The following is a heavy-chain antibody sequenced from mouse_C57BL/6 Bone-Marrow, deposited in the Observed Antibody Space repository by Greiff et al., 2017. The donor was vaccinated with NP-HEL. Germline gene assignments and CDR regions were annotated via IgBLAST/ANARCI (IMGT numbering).Heavy chain of an antibody. CDR1: GFTFSSYG. V-gene: IGHV5-6*01. CDR2: ISSGGSYT. Sequence: EVKVVESGGDLVKPGGSLKLSCAASGFTFSSYGMSWVRQTPDKRLEWVATISSGGSYTYYPDSVKGRFTISRDNAKNTLYLQMSSLKSGDTAMYYCASPYDYDVAWFAYWGQGTLVTVSA. J-gene: IGHJ3*01. D-gene: IGHD2-4*01. CDR3: ASPYDYDVAWFAY.